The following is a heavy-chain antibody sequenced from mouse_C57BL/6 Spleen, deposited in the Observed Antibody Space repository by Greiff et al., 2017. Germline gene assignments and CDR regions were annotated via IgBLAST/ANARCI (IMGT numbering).Heavy chain of an antibody. CDR2: INPSSGYT. CDR1: GYTFTSYT. J-gene: IGHJ3*01. V-gene: IGHV1-4*01. Sequence: ESGAELARPGASVKMSCKASGYTFTSYTMHWVKQRPGQGLEWIGYINPSSGYTKYNQKFKDKATLTADKSSSTAYMQLSSLTSEDAAVYYCARSELGQAWFAYWGQGTLVTVSA. D-gene: IGHD3-3*01. CDR3: ARSELGQAWFAY.